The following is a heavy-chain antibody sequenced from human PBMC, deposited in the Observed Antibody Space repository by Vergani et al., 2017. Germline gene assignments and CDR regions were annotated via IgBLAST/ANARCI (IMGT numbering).Heavy chain of an antibody. D-gene: IGHD3-22*01. CDR2: ISAYNGNT. Sequence: QVQLVQSGAEVKKPGASVKVSCKASGYTFTSYGISWVRQAPGQGLEWMGWISAYNGNTNYAQKFQGIVTITAETSTDTAYMELSSLRSEDPAVYYCATKPYYDSTLSWFDPWGQGTLVTVSS. CDR1: GYTFTSYG. V-gene: IGHV1-18*01. CDR3: ATKPYYDSTLSWFDP. J-gene: IGHJ5*02.